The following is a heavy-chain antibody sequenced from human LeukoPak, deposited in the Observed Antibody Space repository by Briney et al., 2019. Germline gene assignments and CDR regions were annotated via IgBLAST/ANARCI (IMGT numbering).Heavy chain of an antibody. CDR1: GYTFTSYG. Sequence: ASVKVSCKASGYTFTSYGISWVRQAPGQGLEWMGWISAYNGSTNYAQKLQGRVTMTTDTSTSTAYMELRSLRSDDTAVYYCASRIAAAGQYFQHWGQGTLVTVSS. V-gene: IGHV1-18*01. D-gene: IGHD6-13*01. J-gene: IGHJ1*01. CDR2: ISAYNGST. CDR3: ASRIAAAGQYFQH.